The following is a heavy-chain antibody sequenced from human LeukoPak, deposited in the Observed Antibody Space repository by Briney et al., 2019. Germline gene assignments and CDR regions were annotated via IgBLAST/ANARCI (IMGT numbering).Heavy chain of an antibody. CDR3: ARVHNYGYAFDY. CDR2: IYSGGST. V-gene: IGHV3-53*01. CDR1: GFTVSSNY. Sequence: PGGSLRLSCAASGFTVSSNYMSWVRQAPGKGLEWVSVIYSGGSTYYADSVKGRFTISRDNSKNTVYLQMNSLRAEYTAVYYCARVHNYGYAFDYWGQGTLVTVSS. D-gene: IGHD5-18*01. J-gene: IGHJ4*02.